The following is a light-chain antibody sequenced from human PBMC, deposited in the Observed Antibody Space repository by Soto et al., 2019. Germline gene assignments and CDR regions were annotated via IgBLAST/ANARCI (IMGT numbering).Light chain of an antibody. CDR1: QSLVHGDGNTY. V-gene: IGKV2-24*01. CDR3: MQPTPSLWT. Sequence: DIVMTQSPLSSPVTLGQPASISCRSSQSLVHGDGNTYLSWFQQRPGQPPRLLIYRVSDRFSGVPDRFSGSGAGTDFSLTISRVEPEDVEVYYCMQPTPSLWTFGQGTNVEI. J-gene: IGKJ1*01. CDR2: RVS.